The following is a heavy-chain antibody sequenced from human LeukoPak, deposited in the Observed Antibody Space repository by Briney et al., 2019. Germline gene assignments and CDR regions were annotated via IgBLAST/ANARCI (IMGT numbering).Heavy chain of an antibody. D-gene: IGHD3-16*01. J-gene: IGHJ4*02. Sequence: PSETLSLTCTVSGGSFSTGGYYWTWIRQHPGKGLEWIGYISYSGNTYYNPSLKSRVTISLDTSKNQFSLNLNSVTAADTAVYYCATSFLGAGSYYFDYWGQGTLVTVSS. V-gene: IGHV4-31*03. CDR3: ATSFLGAGSYYFDY. CDR1: GGSFSTGGYY. CDR2: ISYSGNT.